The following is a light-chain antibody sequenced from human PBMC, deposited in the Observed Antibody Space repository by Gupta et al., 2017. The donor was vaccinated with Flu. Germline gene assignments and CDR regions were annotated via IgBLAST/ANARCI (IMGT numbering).Light chain of an antibody. V-gene: IGLV3-21*02. CDR3: QVWDGGRDDAGL. CDR1: NIGSKS. Sequence: SYELTQPPSVSVAPGQTARMTCGGNNIGSKSVHWYQQKPGQAPVVVVYYDSDRPSGIPERFSGSHSGNTATLTINRVDAGDEADYYCQVWDGGRDDAGLFGGGTKLTVL. CDR2: YDS. J-gene: IGLJ3*02.